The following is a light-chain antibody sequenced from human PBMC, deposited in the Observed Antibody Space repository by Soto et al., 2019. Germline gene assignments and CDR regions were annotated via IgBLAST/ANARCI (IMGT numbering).Light chain of an antibody. CDR3: HQYASSPLT. J-gene: IGKJ4*01. CDR2: GAS. Sequence: EIVLTQSPGTLSLSPGERATLSCRASQSVAKNFLAWYQQKPGQAPRLLIYGASSKASGIPDRFSGSGSGTHFTLTISRLEPEDFAVFYCHQYASSPLTFGGGTKVEI. V-gene: IGKV3-20*01. CDR1: QSVAKNF.